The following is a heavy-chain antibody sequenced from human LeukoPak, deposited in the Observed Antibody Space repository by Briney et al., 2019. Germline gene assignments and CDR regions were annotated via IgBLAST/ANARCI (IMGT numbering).Heavy chain of an antibody. J-gene: IGHJ4*02. Sequence: SETLSLTCTVSGGSISSYYWSWIRQPPGKGLEWIGYIYYSGSTNYNPSLKSRVTISVDTSKNQFSLKLSSVTAADTAVYYCARGQDYGGNPFDYWGQGTLVTVSS. D-gene: IGHD4-23*01. CDR3: ARGQDYGGNPFDY. CDR2: IYYSGST. V-gene: IGHV4-59*12. CDR1: GGSISSYY.